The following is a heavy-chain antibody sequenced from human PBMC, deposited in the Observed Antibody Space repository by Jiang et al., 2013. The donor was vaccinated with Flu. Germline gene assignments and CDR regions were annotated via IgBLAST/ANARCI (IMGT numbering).Heavy chain of an antibody. J-gene: IGHJ6*04. CDR1: GYTFTSYG. D-gene: IGHD4-17*01. CDR3: ARDLAPYGDYADYYYGMDV. V-gene: IGHV1-18*01. Sequence: PGASVKVSCKASGYTFTSYGISWVRQAPGQGLEWMGWISAYNGNTKYSQKFQGRVTITRDTSASTAYMELSSLRSEDTAVYYCARDLAPYGDYADYYYGMDVWGKGTTVTVSS. CDR2: ISAYNGNT.